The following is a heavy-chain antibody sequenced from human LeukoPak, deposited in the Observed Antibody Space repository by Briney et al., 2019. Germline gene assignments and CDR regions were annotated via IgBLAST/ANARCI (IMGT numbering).Heavy chain of an antibody. CDR3: ARLTEYYYDSSGYYRYYFDY. V-gene: IGHV4-38-2*02. CDR2: IHHSGST. D-gene: IGHD3-22*01. J-gene: IGHJ4*02. CDR1: GGSISSYY. Sequence: SETLSLTCTVSGGSISSYYWGWIRQPPGKGLEWIGTIHHSGSTYYIPSLKSRVTISVDTSKNHFSLKLSSVTAADTAVYYCARLTEYYYDSSGYYRYYFDYWGQGTLVTVSS.